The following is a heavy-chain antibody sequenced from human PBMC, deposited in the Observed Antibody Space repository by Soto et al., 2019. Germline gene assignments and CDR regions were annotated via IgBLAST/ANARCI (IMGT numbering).Heavy chain of an antibody. D-gene: IGHD6-6*01. J-gene: IGHJ6*02. CDR1: GFTFSSYS. CDR2: ISSSSRYI. V-gene: IGHV3-21*01. Sequence: EVPLVESGGGLVKPGGSLRLYCAASGFTFSSYSMNWVRQAPGKGLEWVSSISSSSRYIYYADSVKGRFTISRDNDKNSLYLQMNSLRAEDTAVYYCARGGYSSSSVSYSYYGMDVWGHGTTVNVSS. CDR3: ARGGYSSSSVSYSYYGMDV.